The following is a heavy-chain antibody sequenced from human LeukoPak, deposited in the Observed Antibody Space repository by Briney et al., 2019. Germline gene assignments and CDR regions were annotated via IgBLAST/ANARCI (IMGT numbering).Heavy chain of an antibody. V-gene: IGHV1-8*01. Sequence: GASVKVSCKASGYTFTSYDINWVRQATGQGLEWMGWMNPNSGNTGYAQKFQGRVTMTRNTSISTAYMELSSLRSEDTAVYYCASLIGMPSVGGIAAHPAYYYYMDVWGKGTTVTVSS. J-gene: IGHJ6*03. D-gene: IGHD6-13*01. CDR1: GYTFTSYD. CDR2: MNPNSGNT. CDR3: ASLIGMPSVGGIAAHPAYYYYMDV.